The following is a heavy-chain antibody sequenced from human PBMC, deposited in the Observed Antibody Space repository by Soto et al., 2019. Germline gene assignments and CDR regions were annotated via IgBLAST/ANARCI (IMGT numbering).Heavy chain of an antibody. J-gene: IGHJ6*02. Sequence: PGESLKISCKGSGYSFTSYWISWVRQMPGKGLEWMGRIDPSDSYTNYSPSFQGHVTISADKSISTAYLQWSSLKASDTAMYYCATEYSSSSPHYYYYYGMDVWGQGTTVTVSS. CDR1: GYSFTSYW. D-gene: IGHD6-6*01. CDR2: IDPSDSYT. V-gene: IGHV5-10-1*01. CDR3: ATEYSSSSPHYYYYYGMDV.